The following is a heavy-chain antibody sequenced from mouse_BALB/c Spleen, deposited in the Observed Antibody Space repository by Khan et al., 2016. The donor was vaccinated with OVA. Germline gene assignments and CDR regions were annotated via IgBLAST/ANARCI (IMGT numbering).Heavy chain of an antibody. CDR1: GYSFTAYY. CDR2: ISCYHGST. D-gene: IGHD2-3*01. Sequence: LVKTGASVKISCKASGYSFTAYYMVWFRQSHGRCLEWIGYISCYHGSTTSNQNFKGKATFTVDTSSSTAYMQFNSRTFEDSAVYYCARWDGYYAMDYWGQGTSVTVSS. CDR3: ARWDGYYAMDY. J-gene: IGHJ4*01. V-gene: IGHV1S34*01.